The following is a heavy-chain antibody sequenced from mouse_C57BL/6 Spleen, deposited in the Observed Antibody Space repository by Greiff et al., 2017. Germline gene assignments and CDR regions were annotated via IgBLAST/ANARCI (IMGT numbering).Heavy chain of an antibody. J-gene: IGHJ4*01. V-gene: IGHV5-16*01. CDR3: AREGTYYSNYNAMDY. CDR1: GFTFSDYY. CDR2: INYDGSST. D-gene: IGHD2-5*01. Sequence: EVQLVESEGGLVQPGSSMKLSCTASGFTFSDYYMAWVRQVPEKGLEWVANINYDGSSTYYLASLKSRFIISRDNAKNILYLQMSSLKSEDTATYYCAREGTYYSNYNAMDYWGQGTSVTVSS.